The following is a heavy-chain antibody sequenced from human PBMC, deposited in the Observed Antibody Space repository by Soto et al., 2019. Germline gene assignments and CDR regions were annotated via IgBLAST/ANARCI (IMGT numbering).Heavy chain of an antibody. CDR1: GYSFKDHY. J-gene: IGHJ4*02. Sequence: GASVMVSCKASGYSFKDHYMHWVRQAPGRGLEWVGIINPSGEHTNYAQQFRGRVAMTRDTSTSTAYMELRSLRSEDTAVYYCAKDRVAESNYFDYWGQGTLVTVSS. V-gene: IGHV1-46*02. CDR2: INPSGEHT. CDR3: AKDRVAESNYFDY.